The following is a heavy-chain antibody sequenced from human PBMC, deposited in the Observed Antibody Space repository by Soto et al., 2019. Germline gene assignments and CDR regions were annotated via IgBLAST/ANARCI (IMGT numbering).Heavy chain of an antibody. J-gene: IGHJ4*02. CDR2: IYYSGTT. Sequence: QVQLQESGPGLVKPSDTLSLTCAVSGYSISSSNWWGWIRQPPGKGLEWIGYIYYSGTTYYNPSLKSRVPMSVDTSQNQFSLTLTPVTAVDTAVYYCARREIQGPIDYWGQGTLVTVSS. CDR3: ARREIQGPIDY. V-gene: IGHV4-28*01. CDR1: GYSISSSNW. D-gene: IGHD1-26*01.